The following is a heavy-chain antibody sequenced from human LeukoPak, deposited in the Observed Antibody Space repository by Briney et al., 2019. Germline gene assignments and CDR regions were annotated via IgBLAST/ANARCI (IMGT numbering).Heavy chain of an antibody. CDR2: IWYDGSNK. D-gene: IGHD3-10*01. CDR1: GFTFSSYG. J-gene: IGHJ4*02. V-gene: IGHV3-33*01. CDR3: TRDLAASMVRGVYDY. Sequence: GGSLRLSCAASGFTFSSYGMHWVRQAPGKGLEWVAVIWYDGSNKYYADSVKGRFTISRDNSKNTLYLQMNSLRAEDTAVYYCTRDLAASMVRGVYDYWGQGTLVTVSS.